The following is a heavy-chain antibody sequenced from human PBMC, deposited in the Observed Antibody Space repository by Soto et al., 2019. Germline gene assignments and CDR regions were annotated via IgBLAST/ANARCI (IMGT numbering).Heavy chain of an antibody. CDR1: GGSISSYY. Sequence: PSETLSLTCTVSGGSISSYYWIWIRQPPGKGLEWIGYIYYSGSTNYNPSLKSRVTISVDTSKNQFSLKLSSVTAADTAVYYCARRGVLTGYHDYWGQGTLVTVSS. J-gene: IGHJ4*02. D-gene: IGHD3-9*01. V-gene: IGHV4-59*01. CDR2: IYYSGST. CDR3: ARRGVLTGYHDY.